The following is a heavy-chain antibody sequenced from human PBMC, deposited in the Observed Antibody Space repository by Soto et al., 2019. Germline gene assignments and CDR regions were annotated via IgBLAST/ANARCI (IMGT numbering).Heavy chain of an antibody. V-gene: IGHV1-8*01. CDR3: ARGLTPGWFDS. CDR1: GYTFTRYD. J-gene: IGHJ5*02. CDR2: MNPISGNT. Sequence: QVQLVQSGAEVKKPGASVKVSCKASGYTFTRYDINWMRQATGQGLEWMGWMNPISGNTGYAQKFKGRVTLTRNTTIGTAYIVLSILRSDDTAVYYCARGLTPGWFDSWGQGSMVTVSS. D-gene: IGHD3-9*01.